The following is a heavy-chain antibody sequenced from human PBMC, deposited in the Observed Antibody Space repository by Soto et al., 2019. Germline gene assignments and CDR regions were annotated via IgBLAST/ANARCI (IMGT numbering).Heavy chain of an antibody. CDR3: AIGLSIAGPGGVDAFDL. CDR1: GYTFTGYY. J-gene: IGHJ3*01. V-gene: IGHV1-2*04. CDR2: INPNSGGT. D-gene: IGHD6-6*01. Sequence: ASVKVSCKASGYTFTGYYMHWVRQAPGQGLEWMGWINPNSGGTNYAQKFQGWVTMTRDTSISTAYMELSRLRSDDTAVYYCAIGLSIAGPGGVDAFDLWGQGTMVTVSS.